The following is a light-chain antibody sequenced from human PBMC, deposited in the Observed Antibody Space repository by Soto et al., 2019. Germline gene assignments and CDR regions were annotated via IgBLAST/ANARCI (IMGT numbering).Light chain of an antibody. Sequence: QSALTQPASVSGSPGQSITISSTGTSSDVGGYNYVSWYQQHPGKAPKLMIYDVSNRPSGVSNRFSGSKSGNTASLTISGLQAEDEADYYCSSYTSSSTLLFGGGTKLNVL. CDR1: SSDVGGYNY. V-gene: IGLV2-14*01. CDR2: DVS. CDR3: SSYTSSSTLL. J-gene: IGLJ2*01.